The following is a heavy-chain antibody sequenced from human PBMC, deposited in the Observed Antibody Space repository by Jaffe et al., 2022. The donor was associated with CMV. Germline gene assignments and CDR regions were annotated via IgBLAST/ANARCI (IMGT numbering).Heavy chain of an antibody. CDR1: RFPFSSYA. CDR3: AKVSDTSGPLEAFDL. J-gene: IGHJ3*01. Sequence: EVQLLESGGGLVQPGGSLRLSCAASRFPFSSYAMNWVRRAPGKGLEWVSAISGSGSSTYYADSVKGRFTVSRDNSKNTLYLQMNTLRDEDTAVYYCAKVSDTSGPLEAFDLWGLGTMVTVSS. CDR2: ISGSGSST. V-gene: IGHV3-23*01. D-gene: IGHD3-22*01.